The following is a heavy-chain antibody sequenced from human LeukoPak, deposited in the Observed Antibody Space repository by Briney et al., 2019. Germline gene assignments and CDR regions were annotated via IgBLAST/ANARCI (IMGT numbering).Heavy chain of an antibody. CDR2: INPNTGGT. Sequence: ASVKLSCTASGYTFTGYYIHWVRQAPGQGLEWMGGINPNTGGTDYAQSFQGRVTMTRDTSITTAYMELSRLASDDTAIYYCAKVPPSITAAGNWLGPWGQGALVTVSS. D-gene: IGHD6-13*01. CDR1: GYTFTGYY. V-gene: IGHV1-2*02. CDR3: AKVPPSITAAGNWLGP. J-gene: IGHJ5*02.